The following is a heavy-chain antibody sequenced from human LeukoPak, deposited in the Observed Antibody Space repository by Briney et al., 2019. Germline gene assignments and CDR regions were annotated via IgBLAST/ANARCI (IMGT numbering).Heavy chain of an antibody. D-gene: IGHD3-3*01. V-gene: IGHV1-18*01. Sequence: ASVKVSCKASGYTFTSYGISWVRQAPGQGLEWMGWISAYNGNTNYAQKLQGRVTMTTDTSTSTAYMELRSLRSEDTAVYYCARVGATIFGVAPWAFDIWGQGTMVTVSS. J-gene: IGHJ3*02. CDR1: GYTFTSYG. CDR3: ARVGATIFGVAPWAFDI. CDR2: ISAYNGNT.